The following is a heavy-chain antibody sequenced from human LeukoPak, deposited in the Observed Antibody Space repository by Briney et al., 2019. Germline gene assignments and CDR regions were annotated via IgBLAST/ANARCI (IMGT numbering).Heavy chain of an antibody. V-gene: IGHV1-2*02. CDR3: ARALSTDTMIVVVIPNFDY. J-gene: IGHJ4*02. Sequence: GASVKVSCKASGYTFTGYYMHWVRQAPGQWLEWMVWINPNSGGTNYAQKFQGRVTMTRDTSISTAYMELSRLRSDDTAVYYCARALSTDTMIVVVIPNFDYWGQGTLVTVSS. CDR1: GYTFTGYY. D-gene: IGHD3-22*01. CDR2: INPNSGGT.